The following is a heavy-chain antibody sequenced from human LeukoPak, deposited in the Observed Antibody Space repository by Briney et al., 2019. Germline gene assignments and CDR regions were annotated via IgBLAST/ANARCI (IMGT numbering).Heavy chain of an antibody. V-gene: IGHV1-18*01. CDR1: GFNLRTYG. CDR3: AKSHCTSNSCYWGGDYFYYGMDV. D-gene: IGHD2-2*01. Sequence: GASVKVSCTATGFNLRTYGFTWVRQAPGQGLDWMGWISGHNGNTKYAEKVQGRVTMTTDTFTSTVYMELRSLRSDDTAVYYCAKSHCTSNSCYWGGDYFYYGMDVWGQGTTVTVSS. J-gene: IGHJ6*02. CDR2: ISGHNGNT.